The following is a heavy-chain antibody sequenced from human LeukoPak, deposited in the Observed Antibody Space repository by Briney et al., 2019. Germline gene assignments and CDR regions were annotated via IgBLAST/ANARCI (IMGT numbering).Heavy chain of an antibody. CDR2: ISSSSSYI. Sequence: GGSLRLSCAASGFTFSSYSMNWVRQAPGKGLEWVSSISSSSSYIYYADSVKGRFTISRDNAKNSLYLQVNSLRAEDTAVYYCAREYDYVWGSYRSFDYWGQGTLVTVSS. V-gene: IGHV3-21*01. D-gene: IGHD3-16*02. CDR1: GFTFSSYS. J-gene: IGHJ4*02. CDR3: AREYDYVWGSYRSFDY.